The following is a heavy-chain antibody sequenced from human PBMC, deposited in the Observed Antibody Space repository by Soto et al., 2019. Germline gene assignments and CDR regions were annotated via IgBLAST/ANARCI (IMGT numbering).Heavy chain of an antibody. D-gene: IGHD3-10*01. V-gene: IGHV5-51*01. J-gene: IGHJ6*02. CDR3: ARSGKGYYYGMDV. CDR1: GYSFTNYW. Sequence: LGESLKISCKGSGYSFTNYWIGWVRQMPWKGLEWMGVIYPGDSDTRYSPSFQGQVTISADKSISTAYLQWSSLKASDTAMYYCARSGKGYYYGMDVWGQGTTVTVSS. CDR2: IYPGDSDT.